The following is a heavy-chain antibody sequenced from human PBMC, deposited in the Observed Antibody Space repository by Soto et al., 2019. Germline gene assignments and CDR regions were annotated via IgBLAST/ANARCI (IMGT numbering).Heavy chain of an antibody. CDR1: GGSITSSSHF. CDR2: IYFTGNT. V-gene: IGHV4-39*01. CDR3: AGQTFTIAAASYGRSNWFDP. D-gene: IGHD6-25*01. Sequence: SETLSLTCTASGGSITSSSHFWGWVRQPPGKGLEWIGTIYFTGNTYYTPSLKSRLTMSIDTSKNEFSLRLNSVAAADTAVYYCAGQTFTIAAASYGRSNWFDPWGPGTLVTVSS. J-gene: IGHJ5*02.